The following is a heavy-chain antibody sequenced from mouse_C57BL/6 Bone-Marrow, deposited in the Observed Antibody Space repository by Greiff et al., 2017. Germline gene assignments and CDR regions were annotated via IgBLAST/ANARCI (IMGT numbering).Heavy chain of an antibody. Sequence: VQLQQPGAELVMPGASVKLSCKASGYTFTSYWMHWVKQRPGQGLEWIGEIDPSDSYTNYNQKFKGKSTLTVDKSSSTAYMQLSSLTSEDSAVYYCASGTPSLAYWGQGTLVTVSA. V-gene: IGHV1-69*01. D-gene: IGHD3-3*01. CDR3: ASGTPSLAY. CDR2: IDPSDSYT. J-gene: IGHJ3*01. CDR1: GYTFTSYW.